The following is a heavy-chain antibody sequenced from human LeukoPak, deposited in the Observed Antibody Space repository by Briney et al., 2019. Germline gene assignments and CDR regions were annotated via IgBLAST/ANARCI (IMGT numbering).Heavy chain of an antibody. Sequence: GASVKVSCKASGGTFSSYAITWVRQAPGQGLEWMGRIIPIFGTANYAQKFQGRVTITTEESTSTAYMELNTLRSDDTAVYYCARERPPGDSSNWFLEGYFDIWGQGTLVTVSS. J-gene: IGHJ4*02. CDR3: ARERPPGDSSNWFLEGYFDI. V-gene: IGHV1-69*05. CDR1: GGTFSSYA. D-gene: IGHD6-13*01. CDR2: IIPIFGTA.